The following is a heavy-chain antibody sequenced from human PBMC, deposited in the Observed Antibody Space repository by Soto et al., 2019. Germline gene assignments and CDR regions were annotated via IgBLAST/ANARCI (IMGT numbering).Heavy chain of an antibody. J-gene: IGHJ6*02. CDR3: ARGDVVVVAATDSGMDV. CDR1: GGSISSGGYS. Sequence: PSETLSLTCAVSGGSISSGGYSWSWVRQPPGKGLEWIGYIYHSGSTYYNPSLKSRVTISVDRSKNQFSLKLSSVTAADTAVYYCARGDVVVVAATDSGMDVWGQGTAVTVSS. D-gene: IGHD2-15*01. V-gene: IGHV4-30-2*01. CDR2: IYHSGST.